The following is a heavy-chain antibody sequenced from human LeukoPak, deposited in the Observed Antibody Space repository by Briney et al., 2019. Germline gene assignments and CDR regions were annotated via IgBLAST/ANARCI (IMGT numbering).Heavy chain of an antibody. Sequence: PSETLSLTCTVSGGSISRHYWSWIRQPPGKGLEWIGYIGYSGSTTYNPSLKSRVTISVDTSKNQFSLRLSSVTAADTAVYYCARETTPESFFYYYMDVWGKGTTVTVSS. D-gene: IGHD4-17*01. J-gene: IGHJ6*03. CDR3: ARETTPESFFYYYMDV. V-gene: IGHV4-59*11. CDR2: IGYSGST. CDR1: GGSISRHY.